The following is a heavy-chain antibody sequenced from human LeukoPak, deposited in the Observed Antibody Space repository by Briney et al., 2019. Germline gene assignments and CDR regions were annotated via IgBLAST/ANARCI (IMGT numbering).Heavy chain of an antibody. D-gene: IGHD1-26*01. J-gene: IGHJ3*02. Sequence: TGGSLRLSCAASGFTFSSYAMHWVHQAPGKGLEYVSGISSNGGSTYYANSVRGRFTISRDNSKNTLYLQMGSLRAEDMAVYYCARGQVGAINDAFDIWGQGTMVTVSS. CDR1: GFTFSSYA. V-gene: IGHV3-64*01. CDR3: ARGQVGAINDAFDI. CDR2: ISSNGGST.